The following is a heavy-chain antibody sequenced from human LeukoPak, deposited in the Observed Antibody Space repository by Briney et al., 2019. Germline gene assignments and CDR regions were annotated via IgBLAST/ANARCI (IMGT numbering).Heavy chain of an antibody. CDR2: VHYTGVT. V-gene: IGHV4-59*01. J-gene: IGHJ4*02. CDR1: GASISSDF. D-gene: IGHD2-8*02. Sequence: SETLSLTCSVSGASISSDFWGWIRQPPGKGLEYIGYVHYTGVTNYNASLKSRVTMSIDTSKNQFSLNLRSVTAADTAVYYCARATGGEFVYSFDYWGLGTLVTVS. CDR3: ARATGGEFVYSFDY.